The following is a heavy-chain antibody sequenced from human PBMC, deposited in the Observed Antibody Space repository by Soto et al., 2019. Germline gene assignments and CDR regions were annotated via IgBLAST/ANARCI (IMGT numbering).Heavy chain of an antibody. V-gene: IGHV5-51*01. CDR2: IYPGDSDT. CDR1: GYSFTSYW. D-gene: IGHD3-10*01. CDR3: ARCYGSGSYYNAWVRGSWLDP. Sequence: GESLKISCKGSGYSFTSYWIGWVRQMPGKGLEWMGIIYPGDSDTRYSPSFQGQVTISADKSISTAYLQWSSLKASDTAMYYCARCYGSGSYYNAWVRGSWLDPWGQGTLVTVSS. J-gene: IGHJ5*02.